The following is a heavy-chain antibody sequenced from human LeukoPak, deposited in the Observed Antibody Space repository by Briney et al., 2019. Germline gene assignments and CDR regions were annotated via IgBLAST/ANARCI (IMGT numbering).Heavy chain of an antibody. Sequence: ASVKVSCKASGYTFTGYYMHWVRQAPGQGLEWMGWINPNSGGTNYAQKFQGRVTMTRDTSISTAYMELSRLTSDDTAVYYCARTPTLEAAGTLPTYYYYYYMDVWGKGTTVTISS. J-gene: IGHJ6*03. CDR1: GYTFTGYY. CDR3: ARTPTLEAAGTLPTYYYYYYMDV. CDR2: INPNSGGT. D-gene: IGHD6-13*01. V-gene: IGHV1-2*02.